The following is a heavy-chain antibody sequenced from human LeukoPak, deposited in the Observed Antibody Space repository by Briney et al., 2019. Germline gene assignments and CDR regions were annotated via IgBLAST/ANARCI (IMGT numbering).Heavy chain of an antibody. D-gene: IGHD3-16*01. V-gene: IGHV3-21*01. CDR1: GFTFSSYS. CDR3: ARDMGELYDFDY. CDR2: ISSSSSYI. J-gene: IGHJ4*02. Sequence: GGSLRLSCAASGFTFSSYSMSWVRQAPGKGLEWVSSISSSSSYIYYADSVKGRFTISRDNAKNSLYLQMNSLRAEDTAVYYCARDMGELYDFDYWGQGTLVTVSS.